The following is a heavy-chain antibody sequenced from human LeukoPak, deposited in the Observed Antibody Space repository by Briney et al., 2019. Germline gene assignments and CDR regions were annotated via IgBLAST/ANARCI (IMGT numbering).Heavy chain of an antibody. CDR2: IKEDGSEK. CDR3: ARGQTLTF. J-gene: IGHJ4*02. CDR1: GFTFNNYW. V-gene: IGHV3-7*01. Sequence: GGSLRLSCAASGFTFNNYWMSWVRQAPGKGLEWVANIKEDGSEKYYVDSVKGRFTISRDNAKNALYLQMNSLRAEDTGVYFCARGQTLTFWGQGTLVTASS.